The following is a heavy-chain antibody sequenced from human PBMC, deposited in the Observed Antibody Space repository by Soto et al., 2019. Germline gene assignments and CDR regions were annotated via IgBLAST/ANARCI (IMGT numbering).Heavy chain of an antibody. CDR1: GGPFSSYA. CDR3: ARAPIVVVPAATKYYHYGMDV. J-gene: IGHJ6*02. CDR2: IIPIFGTA. D-gene: IGHD2-2*01. Sequence: SVKVSFKACGGPFSSYAISLVRQAPGQGLEWMGGIIPIFGTANYAQKFQGRVTITADESTSTAYMELSSLRSEDTAVYYCARAPIVVVPAATKYYHYGMDVWGQGTTVTVSS. V-gene: IGHV1-69*13.